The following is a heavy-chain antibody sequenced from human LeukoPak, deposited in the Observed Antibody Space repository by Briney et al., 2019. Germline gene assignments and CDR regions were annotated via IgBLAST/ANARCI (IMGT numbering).Heavy chain of an antibody. CDR3: ASEAGSGYHNWFGP. Sequence: ASVKVSCKASGYTFTSYGISWVRQAPGQGLEWMGWISAYNGNTNYAQKLQGRVTMTTDTSTSTAYMELRSLRSDDTAVYYCASEAGSGYHNWFGPWGQGTLVTVSS. J-gene: IGHJ5*02. D-gene: IGHD3-3*01. CDR2: ISAYNGNT. V-gene: IGHV1-18*01. CDR1: GYTFTSYG.